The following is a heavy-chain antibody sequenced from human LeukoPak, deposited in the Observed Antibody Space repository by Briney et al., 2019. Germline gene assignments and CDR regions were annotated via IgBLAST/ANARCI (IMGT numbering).Heavy chain of an antibody. D-gene: IGHD6-13*01. J-gene: IGHJ4*02. CDR3: ARDSRYYYIDY. CDR1: GFTFSNYW. V-gene: IGHV3-74*03. Sequence: GGSLRLSCAASGFTFSNYWMHWVRQAPGKGLVWVSRINSDGSSTTYADSVKGRFTISRDNAKNTLYLQMNSLRAEDTAVYYCARDSRYYYIDYWGQGTLVTVSS. CDR2: INSDGSST.